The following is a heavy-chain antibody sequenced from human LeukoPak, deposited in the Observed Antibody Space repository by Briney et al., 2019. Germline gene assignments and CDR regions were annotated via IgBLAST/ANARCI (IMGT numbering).Heavy chain of an antibody. Sequence: SETLSLTCIVSGGSISSSGSYWGWTRQPPGKGLEWIGTISHSGTTYYNPSLKSRVAISKNTSKNQFSLKLNSVTAADTAIYFCARDVLATNWFDPWGQGTLVTVSS. CDR1: GGSISSSGSY. CDR3: ARDVLATNWFDP. J-gene: IGHJ5*02. D-gene: IGHD2-8*02. V-gene: IGHV4-39*02. CDR2: ISHSGTT.